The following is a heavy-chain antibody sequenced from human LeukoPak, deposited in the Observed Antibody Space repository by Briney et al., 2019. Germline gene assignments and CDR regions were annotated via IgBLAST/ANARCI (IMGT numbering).Heavy chain of an antibody. CDR2: INHSGST. CDR3: ARSPDTAMALGAFDI. CDR1: Y. D-gene: IGHD5-18*01. Sequence: YWSWIRQPPGKGLEWIGEINHSGSTNYNPSLKSRVTISVDTSKNQFSLKLSSVTAADTAVYYCARSPDTAMALGAFDIWGQGTMVTVSS. J-gene: IGHJ3*02. V-gene: IGHV4-34*01.